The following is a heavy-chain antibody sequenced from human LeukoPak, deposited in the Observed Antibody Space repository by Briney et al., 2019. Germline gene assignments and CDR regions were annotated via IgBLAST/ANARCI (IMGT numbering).Heavy chain of an antibody. V-gene: IGHV3-49*04. CDR1: GFTFGDYA. D-gene: IGHD1-1*01. CDR2: MRSKAYAGKT. Sequence: PGGSLRLSCTASGFTFGDYAMSWVRQAPGKGLEWVGFMRSKAYAGKTEYAASVKGRFIISRDDSKSIAYLQMNSLKTEDTAVYYCSRGDSWKGWFDPWGQGTLVTVSS. J-gene: IGHJ5*02. CDR3: SRGDSWKGWFDP.